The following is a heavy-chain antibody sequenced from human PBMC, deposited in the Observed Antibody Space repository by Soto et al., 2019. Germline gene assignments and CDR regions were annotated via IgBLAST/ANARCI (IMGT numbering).Heavy chain of an antibody. Sequence: PSETLSLTCAVSGYSISSGYYWGWIRQPPGKGLEWIGSIYHSGSTYYNPSLKSRVTISVDTSKNQFSLTLSSVTAADTAVYYCAKYVRFIAVARTPNWFDPWGQGTLVTVSS. V-gene: IGHV4-38-2*01. CDR2: IYHSGST. CDR3: AKYVRFIAVARTPNWFDP. D-gene: IGHD6-19*01. J-gene: IGHJ5*02. CDR1: GYSISSGYY.